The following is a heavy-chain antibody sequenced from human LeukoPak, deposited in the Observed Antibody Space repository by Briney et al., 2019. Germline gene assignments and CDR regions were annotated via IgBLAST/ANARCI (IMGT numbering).Heavy chain of an antibody. CDR3: ARVSGGDATYYFDY. CDR2: IYSGSTT. J-gene: IGHJ4*02. V-gene: IGHV3-53*01. D-gene: IGHD3-10*01. CDR1: GFTGSDKY. Sequence: PGGSLRRSCVVSGFTGSDKYRTWVRQAPGKGLEWVSVIYSGSTTFYADSVKGRFTISRDNSKNTLYLQMNSLRAEDTATYYCARVSGGDATYYFDYWGQGTLVTVSS.